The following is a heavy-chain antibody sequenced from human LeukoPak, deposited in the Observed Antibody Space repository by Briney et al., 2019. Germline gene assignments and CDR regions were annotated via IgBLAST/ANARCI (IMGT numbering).Heavy chain of an antibody. Sequence: SETLSLTCTVSGGSISSSSYYWGWIRQPPGKGLEWIGSIYYSGSTYYNPSLKSRVTISVDTSKNQFSLKLSSVTAADTAVYYCARLGYSSGWYGGNWFDPWGQGTLVTVSS. D-gene: IGHD6-19*01. CDR1: GGSISSSSYY. J-gene: IGHJ5*02. CDR3: ARLGYSSGWYGGNWFDP. V-gene: IGHV4-39*01. CDR2: IYYSGST.